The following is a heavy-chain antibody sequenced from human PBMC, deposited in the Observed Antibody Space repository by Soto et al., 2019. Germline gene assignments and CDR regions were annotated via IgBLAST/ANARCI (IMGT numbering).Heavy chain of an antibody. D-gene: IGHD3-22*01. Sequence: SGGSLRLSCAASGFTFSNAWMNWVRQAPGKGLEWVGRIKSKTDGGTTDYAAPVKGRFTISRDDSKNTLYLQMNSLKTEDTAVYYCTTLYIVVVPSPRYDYWGQGTLVTVSS. V-gene: IGHV3-15*07. CDR1: GFTFSNAW. CDR3: TTLYIVVVPSPRYDY. CDR2: IKSKTDGGTT. J-gene: IGHJ4*02.